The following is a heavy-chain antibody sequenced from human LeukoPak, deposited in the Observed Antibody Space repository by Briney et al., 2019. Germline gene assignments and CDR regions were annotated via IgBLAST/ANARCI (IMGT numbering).Heavy chain of an antibody. CDR2: IYYSGST. CDR3: ARWRRVAGIRGGFDY. CDR1: GGSISSYY. J-gene: IGHJ4*02. Sequence: SETLSLTCTVSGGSISSYYWSWIRQPPGKGLEWIGYIYYSGSTNYNPSLKSRVTISVDTSKNQFSLKLSSVTAADTAVYYCARWRRVAGIRGGFDYWGQGTLVTVSS. V-gene: IGHV4-59*01. D-gene: IGHD6-19*01.